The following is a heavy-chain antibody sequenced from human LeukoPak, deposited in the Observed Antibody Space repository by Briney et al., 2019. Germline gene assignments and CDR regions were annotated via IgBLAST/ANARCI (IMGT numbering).Heavy chain of an antibody. CDR3: ARLTHYYDSSGPWPGD. J-gene: IGHJ4*02. D-gene: IGHD3-22*01. V-gene: IGHV1-18*01. Sequence: GASVKVSCKASGYTFTSYGISWVRQAPGQGLEWMGWISAYNGNTNYAQKLQGRVTMTTDTSTSTAYMELRSLRSDDTAVYYCARLTHYYDSSGPWPGDWGQGTLVTVSS. CDR2: ISAYNGNT. CDR1: GYTFTSYG.